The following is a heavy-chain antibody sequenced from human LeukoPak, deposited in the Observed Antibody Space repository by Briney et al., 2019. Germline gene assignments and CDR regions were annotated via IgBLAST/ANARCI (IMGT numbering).Heavy chain of an antibody. D-gene: IGHD4-17*01. CDR1: GGSISSYY. V-gene: IGHV4-59*08. J-gene: IGHJ5*01. Sequence: SETLSLTCTVSGGSISSYYWSWLRQPPGQGLEWIGYVYYSGNTNYNPSLKSRVTISLDTSKNQFSLKMTSVTAADTAVYYCARRTPVTPNSFDSWGERTLVTVSS. CDR2: VYYSGNT. CDR3: ARRTPVTPNSFDS.